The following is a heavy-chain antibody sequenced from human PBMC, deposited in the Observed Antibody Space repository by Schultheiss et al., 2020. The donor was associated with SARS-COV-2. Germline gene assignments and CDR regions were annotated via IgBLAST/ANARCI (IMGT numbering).Heavy chain of an antibody. CDR1: GYTFTSYY. V-gene: IGHV1-46*01. CDR2: INPSDGST. Sequence: ASVKVSCKASGYTFTSYYMYWVRQAPGQGLEWMGIINPSDGSTNYAQKFQGRVTMTRDMSTSTVHMELSSLRSDDTAVYYCARDLTPRIAAGGGYLDLWGRGTLVTVSS. J-gene: IGHJ2*01. D-gene: IGHD6-13*01. CDR3: ARDLTPRIAAGGGYLDL.